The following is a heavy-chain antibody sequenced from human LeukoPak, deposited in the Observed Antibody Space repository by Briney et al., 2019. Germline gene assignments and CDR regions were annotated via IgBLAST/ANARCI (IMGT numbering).Heavy chain of an antibody. CDR1: GYTFTAYY. D-gene: IGHD2/OR15-2a*01. CDR2: INPNSGGT. J-gene: IGHJ4*02. V-gene: IGHV1-2*02. Sequence: GASVKVSCKAPGYTFTAYYIHWVRQAPGQGLEWMGWINPNSGGTEYAQKFQGRVTLTRDTSINTAYMELSRLRSDDTAVYYCASFYAPDRGIESQNLVTVYWGQGTLVSVSS. CDR3: ASFYAPDRGIESQNLVTVY.